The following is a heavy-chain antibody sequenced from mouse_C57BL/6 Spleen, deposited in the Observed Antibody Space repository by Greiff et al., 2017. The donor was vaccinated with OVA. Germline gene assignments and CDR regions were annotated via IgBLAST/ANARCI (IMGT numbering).Heavy chain of an antibody. CDR1: GYSITSGYY. D-gene: IGHD2-3*01. J-gene: IGHJ2*01. Sequence: ESGPGLVKPSQSLSLTCSVTGYSITSGYYWNWIRQFPGNKLEWMGYISYDGSNNYNPSLKNRISITRDTSKNQFFLKLNSVTTEDTATYYVARGDGYYGYWGQGTTLTVAS. CDR2: ISYDGSN. V-gene: IGHV3-6*01. CDR3: ARGDGYYGY.